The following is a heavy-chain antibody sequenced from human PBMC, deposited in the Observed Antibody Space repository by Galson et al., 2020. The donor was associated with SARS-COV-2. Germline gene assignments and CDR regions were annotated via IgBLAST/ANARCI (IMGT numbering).Heavy chain of an antibody. V-gene: IGHV3-74*01. D-gene: IGHD3-22*01. CDR1: GFTFSSYW. CDR3: ARVFEDELVGLFYYYYGMDV. CDR2: INSDGSST. J-gene: IGHJ6*02. Sequence: GGSLRLSCAASGFTFSSYWMHWVRQAPGKGLVWVSRINSDGSSTSYADSVKGRFTISRDNAKNTLYLQMNSLRAEDTAVYYCARVFEDELVGLFYYYYGMDVWGQGTTVTVSS.